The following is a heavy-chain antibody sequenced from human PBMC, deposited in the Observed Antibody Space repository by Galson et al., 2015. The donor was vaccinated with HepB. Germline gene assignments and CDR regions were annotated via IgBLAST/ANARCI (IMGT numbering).Heavy chain of an antibody. CDR1: GFTVSSNY. V-gene: IGHV3-66*02. CDR2: FYSGGST. Sequence: SLRLSCAASGFTVSSNYMSWVRQAPGKGLEWVSVFYSGGSTYYADSVKGRFTISRDNSKNGLYLQMNSLRAEDTAVYYCARSSSGWWPYSDYWGQGTLVTVSS. D-gene: IGHD6-19*01. CDR3: ARSSSGWWPYSDY. J-gene: IGHJ4*02.